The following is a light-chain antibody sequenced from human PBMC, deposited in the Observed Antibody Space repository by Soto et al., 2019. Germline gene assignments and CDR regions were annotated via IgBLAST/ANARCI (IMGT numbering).Light chain of an antibody. CDR1: QSISSY. J-gene: IGKJ4*01. CDR3: QQGYSVPLT. V-gene: IGKV1-39*01. Sequence: DIQMTQSPSSLSASVGGRVTITCRASQSISSYLNWYQQNPGKAPKLLIYDASSLQSGVPSRFSGSGSGTDFTLTINTLQPEDSATYYCQQGYSVPLTFGGGTKVEVE. CDR2: DAS.